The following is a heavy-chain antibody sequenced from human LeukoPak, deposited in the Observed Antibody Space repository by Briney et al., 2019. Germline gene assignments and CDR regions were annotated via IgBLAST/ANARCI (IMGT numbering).Heavy chain of an antibody. CDR3: ARGPPTHYNGSGTYYDFDY. J-gene: IGHJ4*02. CDR1: GGPFSGYY. D-gene: IGHD3-10*01. Sequence: SETLSLTCAVYGGPFSGYYWTWIRQSPGKGLEWIGVINHSGSTSYNPSLKSRVTISLDTSKNQFSLKVSSVTAAHTAVYYCARGPPTHYNGSGTYYDFDYWGQGTLVTISS. CDR2: INHSGST. V-gene: IGHV4-34*01.